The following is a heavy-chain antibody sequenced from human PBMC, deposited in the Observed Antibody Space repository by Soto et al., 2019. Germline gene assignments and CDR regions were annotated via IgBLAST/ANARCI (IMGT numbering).Heavy chain of an antibody. CDR3: ARHRAVVIHYKHGIDV. CDR1: GYDFSTYW. V-gene: IGHV5-10-1*01. Sequence: GESLKISCQASGYDFSTYWISWVRQMPGKGLEWMGRIDPSDFYTNYRPSFQGHVTISVDKSINTVYLQWSSLKASDTAMYYCARHRAVVIHYKHGIDVWGQGTAVTVSS. D-gene: IGHD2-21*01. J-gene: IGHJ6*02. CDR2: IDPSDFYT.